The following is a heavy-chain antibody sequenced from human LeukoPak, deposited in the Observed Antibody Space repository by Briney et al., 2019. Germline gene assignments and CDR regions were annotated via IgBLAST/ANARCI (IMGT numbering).Heavy chain of an antibody. J-gene: IGHJ4*03. CDR1: GFTFSRYG. CDR3: AKAHCGAVDCYPGPDD. CDR2: ISYDGFNK. D-gene: IGHD4/OR15-4a*01. Sequence: GRSLRLSCAASGFTFSRYGMHWVRQAPGKGLEWVAVISYDGFNKDYVDSVKGRFTISRDSVKNMLYLQMNSLRAEDTAVYYCAKAHCGAVDCYPGPDDWGQGTPVTVSS. V-gene: IGHV3-30*18.